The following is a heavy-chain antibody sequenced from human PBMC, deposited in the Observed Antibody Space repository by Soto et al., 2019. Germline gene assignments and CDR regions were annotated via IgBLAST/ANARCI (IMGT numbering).Heavy chain of an antibody. D-gene: IGHD2-2*01. CDR3: ARVIVVVPAANYYFDY. CDR1: GGSISSGDYY. J-gene: IGHJ4*02. CDR2: IYYSGST. Sequence: SETLSLTCTVSGGSISSGDYYWSRIRQPPGKGLEWIGYIYYSGSTYYNPSLKSRVTISVDTSKNQFSLKLSSVTAADTAVYYCARVIVVVPAANYYFDYWGQGTLVTVSS. V-gene: IGHV4-30-4*01.